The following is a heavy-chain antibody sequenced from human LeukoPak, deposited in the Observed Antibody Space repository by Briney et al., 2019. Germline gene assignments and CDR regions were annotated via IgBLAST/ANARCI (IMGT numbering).Heavy chain of an antibody. V-gene: IGHV3-74*01. J-gene: IGHJ4*02. CDR2: INSDGSST. D-gene: IGHD1-26*01. Sequence: GGSLRLSCAASGFTFSSYWMHWVRQAPRKGLVWVSRINSDGSSTSYADSVKGRFTISRDNAKNTLYLQMNSLRDEDTAVYYCATSKYSGSYWTYWGQGTLVTVSS. CDR3: ATSKYSGSYWTY. CDR1: GFTFSSYW.